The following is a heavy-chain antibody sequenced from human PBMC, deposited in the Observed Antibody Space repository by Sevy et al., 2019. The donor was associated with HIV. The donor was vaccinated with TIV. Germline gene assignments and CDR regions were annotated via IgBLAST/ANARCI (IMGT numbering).Heavy chain of an antibody. CDR2: IYGGGYT. V-gene: IGHV3-53*01. J-gene: IGHJ4*02. Sequence: GGSLRLSCAASGFTVSSNCMSWVRQAPGKGLEWVSVIYGGGYTYYVDSVKGRFTISRDDAKNTLYLQMNNLRAEDTAVYYCATGGEDNWGQGTLVTVSS. CDR1: GFTVSSNC. CDR3: ATGGEDN.